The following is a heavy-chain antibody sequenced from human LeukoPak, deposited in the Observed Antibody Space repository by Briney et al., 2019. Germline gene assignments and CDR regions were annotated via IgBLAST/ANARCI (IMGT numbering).Heavy chain of an antibody. J-gene: IGHJ4*02. CDR2: IYTSGST. Sequence: PSETLSLTCTVSGGSISSGSYYWSWIRQPAGKGLEWIGRIYTSGSTNYNPSLKSRVTISVDTSKNQFSLKLSSVTAADTAVYYCARRSDYWGQGTLVTVSS. V-gene: IGHV4-61*02. CDR3: ARRSDY. CDR1: GGSISSGSYY.